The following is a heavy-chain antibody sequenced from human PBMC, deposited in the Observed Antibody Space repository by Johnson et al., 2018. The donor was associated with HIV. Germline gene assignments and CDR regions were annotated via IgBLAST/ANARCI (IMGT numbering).Heavy chain of an antibody. CDR1: GFTFDDNA. CDR3: AKDIGQLVGQDAFDI. J-gene: IGHJ3*02. CDR2: INWNGDST. D-gene: IGHD6-6*01. V-gene: IGHV3-9*01. Sequence: VQLVESGGGLVQPGRSLRLSCAASGFTFDDNAMHWVRQAPGKGLEWVSGINWNGDSTGYADSVKGRFTISRDNAKNSLYLQMNSLRGEDTALYYCAKDIGQLVGQDAFDIWGQGTMVTVSS.